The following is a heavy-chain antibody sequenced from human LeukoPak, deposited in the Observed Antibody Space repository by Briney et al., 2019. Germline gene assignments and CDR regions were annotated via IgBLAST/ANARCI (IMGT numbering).Heavy chain of an antibody. J-gene: IGHJ3*02. CDR3: ARKSVAVRDAFDI. V-gene: IGHV4-34*01. CDR2: INHSGST. Sequence: SETLSLTCAVYGGSFSGYYWSWIRQPPGKGLEWIGEINHSGSTNYNPSLKSRVTISVDTSKNQFPLKLNSVTAADTAVYYCARKSVAVRDAFDIWGQGTMVTVSS. CDR1: GGSFSGYY. D-gene: IGHD6-19*01.